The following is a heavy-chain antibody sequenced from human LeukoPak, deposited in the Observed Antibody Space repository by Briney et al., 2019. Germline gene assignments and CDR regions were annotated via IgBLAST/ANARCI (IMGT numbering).Heavy chain of an antibody. V-gene: IGHV5-51*01. D-gene: IGHD2-2*01. Sequence: KGGESLKISCKGSGYSFTSYWIGWVRQMPGKGLEWMGIIYPGDSDTRYSPSFQGQVTISADKSISTAYLQWSSLKASDTAMYYCARHHCSSTSCYPFDYWGQGTLVTVSS. CDR3: ARHHCSSTSCYPFDY. CDR1: GYSFTSYW. J-gene: IGHJ4*02. CDR2: IYPGDSDT.